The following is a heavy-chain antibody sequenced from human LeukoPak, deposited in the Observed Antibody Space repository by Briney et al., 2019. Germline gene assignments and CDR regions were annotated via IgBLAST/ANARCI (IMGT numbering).Heavy chain of an antibody. CDR1: GFPFSSYS. J-gene: IGHJ6*02. CDR3: ARSYDSNYGYYYYGMDV. CDR2: ISSSSSYI. D-gene: IGHD4-11*01. Sequence: GSLLLSCAASGFPFSSYSMNWVRQAPGKGLEWVSSISSSSSYIYYADSVKGRFTISRDNAKNSLYLQINSLRAEDTAVYYCARSYDSNYGYYYYGMDVWGQGTTVTVSS. V-gene: IGHV3-21*01.